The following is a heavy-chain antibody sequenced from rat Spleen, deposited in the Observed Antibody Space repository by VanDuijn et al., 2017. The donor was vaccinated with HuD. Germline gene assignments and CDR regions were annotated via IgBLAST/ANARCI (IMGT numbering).Heavy chain of an antibody. CDR2: ISPSGGST. CDR3: TAYSSYWYFDF. V-gene: IGHV5-31*01. Sequence: EVQLVESGGGLVQPGRSLKLSCVTSGFTFNYYWMTWIRQAPTKGLEWVATISPSGGSTYYRDSVKGRFTISRDNAKSTLYLQMNSLRSEDTATYYCTAYSSYWYFDFWGPGTMVTVSS. D-gene: IGHD1-2*01. CDR1: GFTFNYYW. J-gene: IGHJ1*01.